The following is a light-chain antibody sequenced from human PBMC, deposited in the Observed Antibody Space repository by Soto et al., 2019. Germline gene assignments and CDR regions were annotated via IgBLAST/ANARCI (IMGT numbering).Light chain of an antibody. CDR1: QSVSNS. Sequence: EIVLTQSPATLSLSPGERATLSCRASQSVSNSLAWFQQKPGQAPRLLIYDASNSATDIPARFSGSGSGTASTLTISSLEPEDFAVYYCQQRRNWPRTFGQGTKLEIK. V-gene: IGKV3-11*01. J-gene: IGKJ2*01. CDR2: DAS. CDR3: QQRRNWPRT.